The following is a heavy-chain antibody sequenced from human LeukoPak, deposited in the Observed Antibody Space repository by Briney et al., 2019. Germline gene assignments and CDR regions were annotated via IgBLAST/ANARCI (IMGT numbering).Heavy chain of an antibody. J-gene: IGHJ4*02. CDR2: ISGSGRTM. CDR1: GFTFSSYE. Sequence: GGSLRLSCAASGFTFSSYEMNWVRQAPGKGLEWVSYISGSGRTMSYADSVKGRFTISRDNAKNSLYLQMNSLGVEDTAVYHCARGGLYGYDVFDYWGQGTLVTVSS. D-gene: IGHD5-12*01. V-gene: IGHV3-48*03. CDR3: ARGGLYGYDVFDY.